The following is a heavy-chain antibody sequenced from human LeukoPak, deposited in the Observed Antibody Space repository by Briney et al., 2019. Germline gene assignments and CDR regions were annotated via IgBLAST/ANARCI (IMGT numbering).Heavy chain of an antibody. V-gene: IGHV1-46*01. Sequence: ASVKVSCKASGYTFTSYYMHWVRQAPGQGLEWMGIINPSGGSTSYAQKFQGRVTITADESTSTAYMELSSLRSEDTAVYYCASYRWELLGGAFDYWGQGTLVTVSS. D-gene: IGHD1-26*01. CDR2: INPSGGST. CDR1: GYTFTSYY. J-gene: IGHJ4*02. CDR3: ASYRWELLGGAFDY.